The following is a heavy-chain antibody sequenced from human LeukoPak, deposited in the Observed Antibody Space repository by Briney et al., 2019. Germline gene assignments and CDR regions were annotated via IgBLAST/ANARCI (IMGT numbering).Heavy chain of an antibody. Sequence: GGSLRLSCAASGFTFSSYSMNWVRQAPGKGLEWVSSISSSSSYIYYADSAKGRFTISRDNAKNSLYLQMNSLRAEDTAVYYCARDQNRESGWYGGSGAFDIWGQGTMVTVSS. J-gene: IGHJ3*02. CDR3: ARDQNRESGWYGGSGAFDI. V-gene: IGHV3-21*01. CDR2: ISSSSSYI. CDR1: GFTFSSYS. D-gene: IGHD6-19*01.